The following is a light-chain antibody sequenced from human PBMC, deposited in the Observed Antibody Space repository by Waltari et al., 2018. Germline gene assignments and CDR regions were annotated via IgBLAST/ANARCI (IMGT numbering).Light chain of an antibody. CDR1: QDISNY. Sequence: DIQMTQSPSSLSASVGDRVTITCQASQDISNYLNWYQQKPGKAPKLLLYDASNLETGVPSRFSGSGSGTDFTFNISSLQPEDIATYYCQQYDNLPLTFGGGTKVEIK. V-gene: IGKV1-33*01. J-gene: IGKJ4*01. CDR2: DAS. CDR3: QQYDNLPLT.